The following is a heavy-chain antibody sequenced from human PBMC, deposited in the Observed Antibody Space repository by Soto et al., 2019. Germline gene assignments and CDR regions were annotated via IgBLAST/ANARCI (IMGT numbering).Heavy chain of an antibody. Sequence: PGWSLRLSCAASGFTFSSHGMHWVRQAPGKGLEWVAVIWYDGTNKYYADSVKGRFTISRDNSKNTLYLQMNSMRAEDTAVYYCARVSSWSLEDPHNWCDPWGQGTMVTCSS. J-gene: IGHJ5*02. CDR3: ARVSSWSLEDPHNWCDP. CDR1: GFTFSSHG. V-gene: IGHV3-33*01. D-gene: IGHD6-13*01. CDR2: IWYDGTNK.